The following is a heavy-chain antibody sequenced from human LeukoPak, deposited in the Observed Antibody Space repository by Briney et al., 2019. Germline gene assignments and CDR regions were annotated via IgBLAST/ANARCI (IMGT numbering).Heavy chain of an antibody. V-gene: IGHV3-7*01. CDR2: IKQDGSEK. J-gene: IGHJ6*03. D-gene: IGHD3-16*01. Sequence: GGSLRLSCAASGFTFSSYWMSWVRQAPGKGLEWVANIKQDGSEKYYVDSVKGRFTISRDNAKNSLYLQMNSLRAEDTAVYYCARDFGSLGAPYYMDVWGKGTTVTISS. CDR1: GFTFSSYW. CDR3: ARDFGSLGAPYYMDV.